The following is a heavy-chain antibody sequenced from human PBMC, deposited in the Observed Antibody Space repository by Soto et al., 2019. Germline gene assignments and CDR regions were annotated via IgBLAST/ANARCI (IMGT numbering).Heavy chain of an antibody. D-gene: IGHD3-10*01. V-gene: IGHV4-34*02. J-gene: IGHJ4*02. CDR3: ARAPMVRGVPLDFDY. Sequence: QVQLQQWGTRLLKPSETLSLTCAVFGESFSGHYWSWIRQTPGTGLEWIGEIEHGGSTNYNPSLKSRVRMSVDTTRKQFALRLNSVIAADTAVYYCARAPMVRGVPLDFDYWGQGTLVTVSS. CDR1: GESFSGHY. CDR2: IEHGGST.